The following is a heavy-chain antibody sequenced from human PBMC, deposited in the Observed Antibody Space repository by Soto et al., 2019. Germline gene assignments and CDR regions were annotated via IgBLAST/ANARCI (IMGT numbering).Heavy chain of an antibody. CDR3: ARAGGYSGYDYYYGMDV. V-gene: IGHV1-69*01. CDR1: GGTFSSYA. Sequence: QVQLVQSGAEVKKPGSSVKVSCKASGGTFSSYAISWVRQAPGQGLEWMGGIIPIFGTTNYAQKFQGRVTITADESTSTAYMELSSLRSEDTAVYYCARAGGYSGYDYYYGMDVWGQGTTVTVSS. J-gene: IGHJ6*02. D-gene: IGHD5-12*01. CDR2: IIPIFGTT.